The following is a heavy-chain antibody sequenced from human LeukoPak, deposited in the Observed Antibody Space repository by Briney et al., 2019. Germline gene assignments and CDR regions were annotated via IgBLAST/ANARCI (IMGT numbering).Heavy chain of an antibody. J-gene: IGHJ4*02. Sequence: GESLRISCKGSGYTFSSYWIGWVRQMPGKGLEWMGIIYHGDSDTRYSPSLQGQVTISVDTSIGNAYLQWSSLKASDTAIYYCARQNDFRLDYWGQGTLVTVSS. D-gene: IGHD3-3*01. V-gene: IGHV5-51*01. CDR3: ARQNDFRLDY. CDR2: IYHGDSDT. CDR1: GYTFSSYW.